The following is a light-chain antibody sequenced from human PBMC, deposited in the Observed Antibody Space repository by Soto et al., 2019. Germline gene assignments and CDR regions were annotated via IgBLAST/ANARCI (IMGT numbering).Light chain of an antibody. CDR1: SSDVGGYNY. CDR3: SSYTSSRTLV. V-gene: IGLV2-14*03. Sequence: QSVLTQPASVSGSPGQSITISCTGTSSDVGGYNYVSWYQQHPGKVPKLIIYDVTNRPSGASDRFFGSKSGNTASLTISGLQAEDEADYYCSSYTSSRTLVFGGGTQLTVL. J-gene: IGLJ2*01. CDR2: DVT.